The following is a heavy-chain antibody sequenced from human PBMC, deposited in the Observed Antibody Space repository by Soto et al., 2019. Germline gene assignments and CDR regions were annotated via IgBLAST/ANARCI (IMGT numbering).Heavy chain of an antibody. Sequence: PGEYLKISCKGSGFTFTSYWIAWVRQMPGKGPEWMGVVFPGDSDTRYSPSFQGQVIISADKSTSTAYLQWSSLKASDSAIYYCARQGEGFYQRQIDFWGQGTLVKVSS. V-gene: IGHV5-51*01. CDR1: GFTFTSYW. CDR2: VFPGDSDT. J-gene: IGHJ4*02. CDR3: ARQGEGFYQRQIDF. D-gene: IGHD3-10*01.